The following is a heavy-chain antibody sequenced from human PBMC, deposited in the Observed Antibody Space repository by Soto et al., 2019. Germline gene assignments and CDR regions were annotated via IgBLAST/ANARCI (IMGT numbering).Heavy chain of an antibody. D-gene: IGHD7-27*01. Sequence: VQLLESGGDLVQPGGSLRLSCVASGFILNNYAMSWVRQAPGKGLEWVSTIGGPDGDSDGVPWYEDSVKGRFTISRDSSANTLFLHMYNLRAEDSAVYYCVKRGRNWGAFDFWGQGTTLVVSS. CDR3: VKRGRNWGAFDF. V-gene: IGHV3-23*01. CDR1: GFILNNYA. CDR2: IGGPDGDSDGVP. J-gene: IGHJ3*01.